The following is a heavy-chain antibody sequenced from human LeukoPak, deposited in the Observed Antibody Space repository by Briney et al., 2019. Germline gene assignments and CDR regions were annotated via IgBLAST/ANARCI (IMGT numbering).Heavy chain of an antibody. CDR2: IYHSGST. J-gene: IGHJ4*02. CDR3: ARAIGSRYFDWLYLDY. CDR1: GGSISSSNW. D-gene: IGHD3-9*01. Sequence: PSGTLSLTCAVSGGSISSSNWWSWVRQPPGKGLEWIGEIYHSGSTNYNPSLKSRVTISVDKSKNQFSLKLSSVTAADTAVYYCARAIGSRYFDWLYLDYWGQGTLVTVSS. V-gene: IGHV4-4*02.